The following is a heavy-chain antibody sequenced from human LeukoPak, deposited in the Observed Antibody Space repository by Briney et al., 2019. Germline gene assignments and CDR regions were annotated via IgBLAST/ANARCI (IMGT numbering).Heavy chain of an antibody. J-gene: IGHJ3*02. CDR2: IYYSGST. CDR1: GGSISSSTYY. V-gene: IGHV4-39*01. D-gene: IGHD6-13*01. CDR3: ARPLSGSSSWHGDAFDI. Sequence: SETLSLTCTVSGGSISSSTYYWGWIRQPPGKGLEWIGSIYYSGSTYYNATLKSRVTISADTSKNQFSLKLSSVTAADTAVYYCARPLSGSSSWHGDAFDIWGQGTMVTVSS.